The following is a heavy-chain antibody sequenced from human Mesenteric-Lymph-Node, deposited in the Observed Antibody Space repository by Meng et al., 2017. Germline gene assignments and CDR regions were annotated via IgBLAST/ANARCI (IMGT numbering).Heavy chain of an antibody. J-gene: IGHJ5*02. CDR1: GYTFTGYL. CDR2: INPNSGAT. CDR3: ATLPLTYAYDSSAYA. D-gene: IGHD3-22*01. V-gene: IGHV1-2*02. Sequence: ASVKVSCKASGYTFTGYLMHWVRQAPGQGPEWMGWINPNSGATNYARNFYGRVRLTTDTSITTAYMDLTSLRSDDTAVYYCATLPLTYAYDSSAYAWGQGTLVTVSS.